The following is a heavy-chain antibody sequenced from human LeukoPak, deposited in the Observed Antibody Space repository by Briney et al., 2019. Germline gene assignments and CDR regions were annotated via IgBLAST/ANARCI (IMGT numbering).Heavy chain of an antibody. J-gene: IGHJ3*02. CDR1: GGTFSSYA. CDR2: IIPIFGIA. D-gene: IGHD3-22*01. V-gene: IGHV1-69*04. CDR3: ASRHYYDSSGYYARRNDAFDI. Sequence: SVTVSCKAPGGTFSSYAISWVRQAPGQGLEWMGRIIPIFGIANYAQKFQGRVTITADKSTSTAYMELSSLRSEDTAVYYCASRHYYDSSGYYARRNDAFDIWGQGTMVTVSS.